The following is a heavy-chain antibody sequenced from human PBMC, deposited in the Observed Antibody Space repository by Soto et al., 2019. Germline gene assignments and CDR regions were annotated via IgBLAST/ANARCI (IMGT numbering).Heavy chain of an antibody. CDR2: INRDGSVR. V-gene: IGHV3-7*03. J-gene: IGHJ4*02. Sequence: LSCAPSGFIFSSYWMSWVRQPPGKGLEWVANINRDGSVRNYVGSVKGRFTISRDNAKNSAYLQMDSLRADDTAVYYCTSARSSVGAPGGFIEFWGQGTLVTVSS. CDR1: GFIFSSYW. D-gene: IGHD1-26*01. CDR3: TSARSSVGAPGGFIEF.